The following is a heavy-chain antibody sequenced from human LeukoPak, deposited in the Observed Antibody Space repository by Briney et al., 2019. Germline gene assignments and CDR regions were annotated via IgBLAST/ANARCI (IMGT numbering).Heavy chain of an antibody. CDR1: GFTFSSYT. CDR2: ISGSGGST. V-gene: IGHV3-23*01. D-gene: IGHD2-15*01. Sequence: GGSLRLSCAASGFTFSSYTMTWVRQAPGKGLEWVSAISGSGGSTYYADSVKGRFTISRDNSKNTLFLQMSSLRAEDTAIYYCAKSQINGYCSAGSCSTFDYWGQGTLVTVSS. CDR3: AKSQINGYCSAGSCSTFDY. J-gene: IGHJ4*02.